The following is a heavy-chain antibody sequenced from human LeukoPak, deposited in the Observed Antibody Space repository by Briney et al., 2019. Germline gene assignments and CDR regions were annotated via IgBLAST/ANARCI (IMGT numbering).Heavy chain of an antibody. J-gene: IGHJ4*01. Sequence: SETLSLTCTVSGASISNFYWSWIRQAPGQGLEWIGYMLYSGSTNQKPSLRSRVTISVDTSKNQVSLKLSSVTAADTAVYYCARSDIWGSYRFLDYWGQGILVTVSS. D-gene: IGHD3-16*01. CDR2: MLYSGST. CDR3: ARSDIWGSYRFLDY. V-gene: IGHV4-59*08. CDR1: GASISNFY.